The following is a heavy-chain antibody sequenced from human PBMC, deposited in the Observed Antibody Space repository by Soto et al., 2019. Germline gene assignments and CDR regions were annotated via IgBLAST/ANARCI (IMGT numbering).Heavy chain of an antibody. CDR1: GFSLSSDGVG. CDR3: AHAYGGTSWPNDAFDV. J-gene: IGHJ3*01. V-gene: IGHV2-5*02. Sequence: QITLKESGPTLVKPTQTLTLTCTVSGFSLSSDGVGVAWIRQPPGKALEWLALIYWDDDKRYSPSLKTRLTISKDTSKSQAVLTMTNMAPVDTATYYCAHAYGGTSWPNDAFDVCGQGTVVTVSS. CDR2: IYWDDDK. D-gene: IGHD2-2*01.